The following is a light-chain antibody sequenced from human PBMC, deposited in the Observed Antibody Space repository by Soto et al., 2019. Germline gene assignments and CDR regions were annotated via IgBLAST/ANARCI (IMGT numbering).Light chain of an antibody. J-gene: IGKJ4*01. CDR3: QQYKNYFPT. Sequence: DIQMTQSPSTLSASVGDRVTITCRASQSISNWLDWYQQKPGKAPKLLIYKASSLESGVPSRFSGSGSGTEFTLTISSLQPDDFATYYCQQYKNYFPTFGGGTKVEIK. V-gene: IGKV1-5*03. CDR1: QSISNW. CDR2: KAS.